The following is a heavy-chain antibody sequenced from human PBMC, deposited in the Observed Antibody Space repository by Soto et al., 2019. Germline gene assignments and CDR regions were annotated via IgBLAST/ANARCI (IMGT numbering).Heavy chain of an antibody. J-gene: IGHJ6*02. CDR3: ARDQGDGYNPANYYYYGMDV. CDR2: ISSSSSYI. Sequence: LRLSCAASGFTFSSYSMNWVRQAPGKGLEWVSSISSSSSYIYYADSVKGRFTISRDNAKNSLYLQMNSLRAEDTAVYYCARDQGDGYNPANYYYYGMDVWGQGTTVTVSS. D-gene: IGHD5-12*01. V-gene: IGHV3-21*01. CDR1: GFTFSSYS.